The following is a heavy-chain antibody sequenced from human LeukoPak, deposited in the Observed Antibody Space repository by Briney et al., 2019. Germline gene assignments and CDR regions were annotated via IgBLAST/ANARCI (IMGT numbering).Heavy chain of an antibody. CDR1: GGSFSGYY. CDR3: ARAPYCSSTSCYKGYGEFDY. D-gene: IGHD2-2*02. CDR2: INHSGST. J-gene: IGHJ4*02. Sequence: TSETLSLTCAVYGGSFSGYYWSWIRQPPGKGPEWIGEINHSGSTNYNPSLKSRVTISVDTSKNQFSLKLSSVTAADTAVYYCARAPYCSSTSCYKGYGEFDYWGQGTLVTVSS. V-gene: IGHV4-34*01.